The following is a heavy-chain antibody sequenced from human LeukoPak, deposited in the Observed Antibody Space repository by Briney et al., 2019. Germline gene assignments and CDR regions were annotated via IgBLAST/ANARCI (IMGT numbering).Heavy chain of an antibody. J-gene: IGHJ3*02. D-gene: IGHD4-23*01. CDR1: GFTLSSYG. V-gene: IGHV3-30*18. Sequence: PGRSLRLSCAASGFTLSSYGMHWVRQAPGKGLEWVALILYDGSNKYYADSVKGRFTISRDNSKNTLYLQMNSLRAEDTAVYYCAKVYGGNGNDAFDIWGQGTMVTVPS. CDR3: AKVYGGNGNDAFDI. CDR2: ILYDGSNK.